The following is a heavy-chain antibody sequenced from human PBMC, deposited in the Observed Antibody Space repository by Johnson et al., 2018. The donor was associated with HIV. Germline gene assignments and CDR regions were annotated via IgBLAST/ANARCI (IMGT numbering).Heavy chain of an antibody. CDR3: ARRTYCTGDSCSSGLGTFDL. Sequence: VQLVESGGGVVQPGRSLRLSCAASGFTFKHYAMHWVRQAPGERLAWVSTIGTAGDTYYPGSVKGRFTVSREDAKNSLYLQMNSLRAGDTALYYCARRTYCTGDSCSSGLGTFDLWGQGTMVTVSS. V-gene: IGHV3-13*01. CDR1: GFTFKHYA. CDR2: IGTAGDT. J-gene: IGHJ3*01. D-gene: IGHD2-15*01.